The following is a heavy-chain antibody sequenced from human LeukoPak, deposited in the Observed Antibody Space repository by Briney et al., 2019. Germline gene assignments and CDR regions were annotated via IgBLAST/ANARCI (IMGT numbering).Heavy chain of an antibody. Sequence: ASVKVSCKASGGTFSSYAISWVRQAPGQGLEWMGGIIPIFGTANYAQKFQGRVTITADESTSTAYMELSRLRSEDTAVYYCARFYGDYVPMDVWGQGTTVTVSS. CDR3: ARFYGDYVPMDV. CDR1: GGTFSSYA. J-gene: IGHJ6*02. D-gene: IGHD4-17*01. CDR2: IIPIFGTA. V-gene: IGHV1-69*13.